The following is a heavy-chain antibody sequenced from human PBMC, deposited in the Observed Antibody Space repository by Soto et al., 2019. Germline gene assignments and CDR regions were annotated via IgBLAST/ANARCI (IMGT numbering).Heavy chain of an antibody. D-gene: IGHD3-16*02. J-gene: IGHJ3*02. Sequence: PGGALRLSSAASGFTFSSYSMNWVRQAPGKGLEWVSSISSSSSYIYYADSVKGRFTTSRDNAKNSLYLQMNSLRAEDTAVYYCARDGDYVWGSYRWSDAFDIWGQGTMVTVS. CDR3: ARDGDYVWGSYRWSDAFDI. CDR1: GFTFSSYS. CDR2: ISSSSSYI. V-gene: IGHV3-21*01.